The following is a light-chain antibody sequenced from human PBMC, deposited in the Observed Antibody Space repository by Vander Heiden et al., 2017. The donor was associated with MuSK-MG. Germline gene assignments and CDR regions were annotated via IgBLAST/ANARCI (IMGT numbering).Light chain of an antibody. Sequence: DIVLTQSPGTLSLSPGERATLSCRASQSVTYSSLAWYQQTPGQAPRLLIYGASSRATGIPDRFSASGSGTDFTLTISRLEPEDFAVYYCQQYGTTPLTFGGGTKVEIK. CDR2: GAS. J-gene: IGKJ4*01. V-gene: IGKV3-20*01. CDR3: QQYGTTPLT. CDR1: QSVTYSS.